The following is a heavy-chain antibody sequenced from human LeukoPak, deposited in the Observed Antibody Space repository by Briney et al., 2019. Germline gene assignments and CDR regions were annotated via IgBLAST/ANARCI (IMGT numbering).Heavy chain of an antibody. CDR3: AKERIYNTGWFSP. CDR1: GGSISRSSYY. D-gene: IGHD2-15*01. V-gene: IGHV3-23*01. Sequence: ETLSLTCTVSGGSISRSSYYWGWIRQPPGKGLEWVSGIGGSGANTYYGDSVRGRFTISRDNSKDTLYLQMDNLRAEDTAVYYCAKERIYNTGWFSPWGQGTLVTVSS. CDR2: IGGSGANT. J-gene: IGHJ5*02.